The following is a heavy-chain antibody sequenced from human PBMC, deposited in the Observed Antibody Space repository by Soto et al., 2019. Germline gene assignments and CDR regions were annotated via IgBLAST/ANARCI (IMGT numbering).Heavy chain of an antibody. CDR2: INPSGGST. Sequence: ASVKVSCKASGYTFSSNYMHWVRQAPGQGLEWMGVINPSGGSTTYAQKFQCRVTMTRDTSTSTVYMELSSLRSGDTAVYYCARVPMVRRIYFDYWGQGTLDTVSS. V-gene: IGHV1-46*01. J-gene: IGHJ4*02. D-gene: IGHD3-10*01. CDR3: ARVPMVRRIYFDY. CDR1: GYTFSSNY.